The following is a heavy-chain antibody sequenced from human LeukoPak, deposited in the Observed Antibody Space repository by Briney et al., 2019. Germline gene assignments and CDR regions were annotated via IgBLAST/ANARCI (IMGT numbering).Heavy chain of an antibody. D-gene: IGHD3-3*01. CDR2: IIPIFGTA. CDR1: GGTFSNYA. CDR3: AREGGITIFGVAQPGGAFDI. J-gene: IGHJ3*02. V-gene: IGHV1-69*05. Sequence: SVKVSCKASGGTFSNYAISWVRQAPGQGPEWMGGIIPIFGTAKYAQKVQGRVTMSTDDSTSTAYMELSSLRSEDTAVYYCAREGGITIFGVAQPGGAFDIWGQGTMVTVSS.